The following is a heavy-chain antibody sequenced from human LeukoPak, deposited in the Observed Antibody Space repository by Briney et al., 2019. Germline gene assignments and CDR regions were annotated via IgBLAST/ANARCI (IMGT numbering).Heavy chain of an antibody. Sequence: ASVKVSCKASGGTFSSYAISWVRQAPGQGLEWMGGIIPIFGTANYAQKFQGRVTITADESTSTAYMELSSLRSEDTAVYYCARGDFWSFPFDYWGQGTLVTVSS. D-gene: IGHD3-3*01. CDR3: ARGDFWSFPFDY. CDR2: IIPIFGTA. J-gene: IGHJ4*02. CDR1: GGTFSSYA. V-gene: IGHV1-69*13.